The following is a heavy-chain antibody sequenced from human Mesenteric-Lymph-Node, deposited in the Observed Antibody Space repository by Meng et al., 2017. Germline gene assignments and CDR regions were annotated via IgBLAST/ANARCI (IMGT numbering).Heavy chain of an antibody. CDR2: IRSKAYGGTT. Sequence: GGSLRLSCTASGFTFGDYAMSWVRQAPGKGLEWVGFIRSKAYGGTTEYAASVKGRFTISRDDSKSIAYLQMNSLKTEDTAVYYCTSQRRYYYDSSGYYHVSSFQHWGQGTLVTVSS. J-gene: IGHJ1*01. D-gene: IGHD3-22*01. CDR1: GFTFGDYA. V-gene: IGHV3-49*04. CDR3: TSQRRYYYDSSGYYHVSSFQH.